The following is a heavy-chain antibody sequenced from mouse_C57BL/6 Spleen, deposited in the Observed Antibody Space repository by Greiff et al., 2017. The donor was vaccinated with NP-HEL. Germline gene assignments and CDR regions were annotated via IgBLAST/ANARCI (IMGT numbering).Heavy chain of an antibody. CDR2: IDPSDSYT. CDR1: GYTFTSYW. J-gene: IGHJ2*01. Sequence: VQLQQPGAELVMPGASVKLSCKASGYTFTSYWMHWVKQRPGQGLEWIGEIDPSDSYTNYNQKFKGKSTLTVDKSSSTAYMQLSSLTSEDSAGFYSARSSSDYADYWGQSTTLTLSS. CDR3: ARSSSDYADY. D-gene: IGHD2-4*01. V-gene: IGHV1-69*01.